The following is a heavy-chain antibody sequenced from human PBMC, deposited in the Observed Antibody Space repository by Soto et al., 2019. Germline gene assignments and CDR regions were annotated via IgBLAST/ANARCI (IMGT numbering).Heavy chain of an antibody. V-gene: IGHV1-18*01. CDR1: GFTFSRYA. CDR3: XXXXXXXXXXGPNDAFDI. Sequence: QGVLVQSGGDVKKPGASVKVSCKASGFTFSRYAINWVRQAPGQGLEXXXXISGYNGNTNYAQNLQGRVTMTTDTSTTTXYMXLXSLXXXXXXXXXXXXXXXXXXXXGPNDAFDIWGQGTMVTVSS. D-gene: IGHD1-1*01. J-gene: IGHJ3*02. CDR2: ISGYNGNT.